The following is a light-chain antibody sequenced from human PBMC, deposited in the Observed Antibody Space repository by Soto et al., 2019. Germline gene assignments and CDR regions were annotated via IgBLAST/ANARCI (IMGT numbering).Light chain of an antibody. CDR2: DAS. V-gene: IGKV1-5*01. Sequence: DIQMTQSPSTLSGSVGDRVTITCRASQTISSWLAWYQQKPGKAPKLLIYDASNLEAGVPSRFRGSGSGTDFTFTISRLQPEDIATYYCQQYYSYPRSTFGQGTRLEIK. J-gene: IGKJ5*01. CDR1: QTISSW. CDR3: QQYYSYPRST.